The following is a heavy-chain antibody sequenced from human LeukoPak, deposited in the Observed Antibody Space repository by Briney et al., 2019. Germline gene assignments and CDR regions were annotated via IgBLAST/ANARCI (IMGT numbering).Heavy chain of an antibody. CDR1: GVSFDDYY. D-gene: IGHD4-17*01. J-gene: IGHJ4*02. V-gene: IGHV4-34*01. Sequence: SETLSLTCAVSGVSFDDYYWAWVRQTPGKGLEWIGEINHSGYTNDGPSLKSRVTLSIDTSRKQFSLNLRSVTVADAGIYYCTRMTTGHDYWGQGTLVTVSS. CDR3: TRMTTGHDY. CDR2: INHSGYT.